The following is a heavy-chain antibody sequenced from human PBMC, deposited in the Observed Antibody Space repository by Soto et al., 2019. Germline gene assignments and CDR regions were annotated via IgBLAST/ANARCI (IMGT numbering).Heavy chain of an antibody. CDR2: ISGSGGST. J-gene: IGHJ4*02. D-gene: IGHD6-13*01. V-gene: IGHV3-23*01. CDR1: GFTFSSYA. Sequence: GGYLRLSCAASGFTFSSYAMSWVRQAPGKGLEWVSAISGSGGSTYYADSVKGRFTISRDNSKNTLYLQMNSLRAEDTAVYYCAKGQGPPRGIAAASHFDYWGQGTLVTVSS. CDR3: AKGQGPPRGIAAASHFDY.